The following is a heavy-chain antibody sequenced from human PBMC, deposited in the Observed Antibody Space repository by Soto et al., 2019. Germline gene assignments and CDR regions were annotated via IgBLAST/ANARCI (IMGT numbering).Heavy chain of an antibody. D-gene: IGHD2-21*02. J-gene: IGHJ6*03. CDR3: ARGGDLGYYYMDV. CDR2: IATAGDT. V-gene: IGHV3-13*01. CDR1: GFTFSSYD. Sequence: VSLRLSCAASGFTFSSYDMHWVRQATGQGLEWVSTIATAGDTYYPGSVKGRFTVSRENAKNSLYLQMNSLRAGDTAVYYCARGGDLGYYYMDVWGKGTTVTVS.